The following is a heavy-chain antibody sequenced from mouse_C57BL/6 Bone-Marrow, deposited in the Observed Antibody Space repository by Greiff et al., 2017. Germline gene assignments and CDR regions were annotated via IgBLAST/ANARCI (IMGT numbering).Heavy chain of an antibody. J-gene: IGHJ1*03. Sequence: VEPGASVKLSCKATGYTFTGYWIEWVKQRPGHGLEWSGEILPGSGSTNYNEKFKGKATFTADTSSNTAYMQLSSLTTEDSAIYYCARSRTTVVPWYFDVWGTVTTVTVSS. D-gene: IGHD1-1*01. CDR2: ILPGSGST. CDR1: GYTFTGYW. CDR3: ARSRTTVVPWYFDV. V-gene: IGHV1-9*01.